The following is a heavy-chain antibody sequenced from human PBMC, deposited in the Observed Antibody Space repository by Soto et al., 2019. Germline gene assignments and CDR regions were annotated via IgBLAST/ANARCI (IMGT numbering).Heavy chain of an antibody. CDR3: ARGDCVGGTCYSLAGSFYYYMAV. CDR1: GFTFSNYW. J-gene: IGHJ6*03. V-gene: IGHV3-74*01. CDR2: INSDGSVS. D-gene: IGHD2-15*01. Sequence: EVQLVESGGGLVQPGGSLRLSCAASGFTFSNYWMYWVRQAPGKGLVWVSRINSDGSVSSYADSVKGRLTISRDNVKNTLYLQMDSLRADDTAVYYCARGDCVGGTCYSLAGSFYYYMAVWGKGTTVTVFS.